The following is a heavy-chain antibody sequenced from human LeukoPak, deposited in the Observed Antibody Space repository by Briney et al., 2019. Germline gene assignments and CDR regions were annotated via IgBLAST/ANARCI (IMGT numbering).Heavy chain of an antibody. V-gene: IGHV4-39*01. D-gene: IGHD3-16*02. CDR3: AIQSTQRGMVGGIGEFDC. CDR2: IYYSGNT. CDR1: GGSISSSGYY. J-gene: IGHJ4*02. Sequence: SETLSLTCTVSGGSISSSGYYWGWIRQPPGKGLEWIGSIYYSGNTYYNPSLKSRVTISVDTSKNRFSLNLSSVTAGATGGYQCAIQSTQRGMVGGIGEFDCWGQGTPVTVSS.